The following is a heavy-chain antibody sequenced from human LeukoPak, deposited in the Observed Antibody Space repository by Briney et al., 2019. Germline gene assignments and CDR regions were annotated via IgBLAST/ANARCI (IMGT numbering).Heavy chain of an antibody. J-gene: IGHJ4*02. Sequence: QSGGSLRLSCVGSGFTFSSYWMHWVRQGPGKGLEWVSAIDSTGAYTWYADSVKGRFTISKDSSKTILYLQMNSLRAEDAAVYFCAKGSAAGRPYYFDYWGQGTLVTVSS. CDR3: AKGSAAGRPYYFDY. CDR2: IDSTGAYT. D-gene: IGHD6-25*01. V-gene: IGHV3-74*01. CDR1: GFTFSSYW.